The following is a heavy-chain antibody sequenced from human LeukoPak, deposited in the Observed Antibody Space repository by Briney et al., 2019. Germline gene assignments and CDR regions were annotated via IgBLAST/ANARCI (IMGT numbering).Heavy chain of an antibody. CDR2: IYHSGST. CDR1: GVSISSSNW. J-gene: IGHJ4*02. Sequence: SETLSLTCAVSGVSISSSNWWSWVRRPPGKGLEWIGEIYHSGSTNYNPSLKSRVTISVDKSKNQFSLKLSSVTAADTAVYYCAREPRSLYGDYVGFDYWGQGTLVTVSS. V-gene: IGHV4-4*02. D-gene: IGHD4-17*01. CDR3: AREPRSLYGDYVGFDY.